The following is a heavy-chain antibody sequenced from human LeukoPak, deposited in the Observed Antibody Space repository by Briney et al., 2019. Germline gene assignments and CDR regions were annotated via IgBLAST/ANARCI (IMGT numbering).Heavy chain of an antibody. CDR2: INPNSGGT. J-gene: IGHJ3*02. CDR3: ARDHYCSSTSCYSSAFDI. Sequence: ASVKVSCKASGYTFTGYYMYWVRQAPGQGLEWMGWINPNSGGTNYAQKFQGRVTMTRDTSISTAYMELSRLRSDDTAVYYCARDHYCSSTSCYSSAFDIWGQGTMVTVSS. CDR1: GYTFTGYY. D-gene: IGHD2-2*02. V-gene: IGHV1-2*02.